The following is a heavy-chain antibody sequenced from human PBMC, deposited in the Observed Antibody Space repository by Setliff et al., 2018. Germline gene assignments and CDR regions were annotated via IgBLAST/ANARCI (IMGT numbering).Heavy chain of an antibody. J-gene: IGHJ4*02. Sequence: GSLRLSCAASGFTFSRFWMNWVRQAPGKGLEWVANIKQDGSVKYYVDSVKGRFTISRDNAKNSVDLEMNSLRAEDTAVYYCARSSSFRGPCTGGSCSDFDAWGQGILVTVSS. D-gene: IGHD2-15*01. CDR3: ARSSSFRGPCTGGSCSDFDA. V-gene: IGHV3-7*03. CDR2: IKQDGSVK. CDR1: GFTFSRFW.